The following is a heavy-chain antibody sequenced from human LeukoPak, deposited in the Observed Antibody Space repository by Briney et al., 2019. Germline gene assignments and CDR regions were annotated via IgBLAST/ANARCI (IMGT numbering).Heavy chain of an antibody. CDR3: AKEGDVVVPAAIPVNYYYYGMDV. CDR2: ISGSGGST. V-gene: IGHV3-23*01. J-gene: IGHJ6*02. D-gene: IGHD2-2*02. Sequence: GGSLRLSCAASGFTFSSYAMSWVRQAPGKGLEWVSAISGSGGSTCYADSVKGRFTISRDNSKNTLYLQMNSLRAEDTAVYYCAKEGDVVVPAAIPVNYYYYGMDVWGQGTTVTVSS. CDR1: GFTFSSYA.